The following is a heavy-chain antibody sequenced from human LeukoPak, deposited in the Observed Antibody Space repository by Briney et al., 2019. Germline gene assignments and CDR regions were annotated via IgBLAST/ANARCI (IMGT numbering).Heavy chain of an antibody. J-gene: IGHJ4*02. CDR3: ARDLGPYYDSSGYFVY. CDR1: GGTFSSYA. V-gene: IGHV1-69*13. D-gene: IGHD3-22*01. Sequence: ASVKVSCKASGGTFSSYAISWVRQAPGQGLEWMGGIIPIFGTANYAQKFQGRVTITADESTSTAYMELSSLRSEDTAVYYCARDLGPYYDSSGYFVYWGQGTLVTVSS. CDR2: IIPIFGTA.